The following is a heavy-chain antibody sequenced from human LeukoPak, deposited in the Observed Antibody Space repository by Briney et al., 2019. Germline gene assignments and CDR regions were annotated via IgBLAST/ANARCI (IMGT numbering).Heavy chain of an antibody. Sequence: GESLKVSCEGSGYSFSNYWLGWVRQMPGKSLEWMGIIYPGDSDTRYSPSFQGQVTISADKSISTAYLQWSSLKASDTAMYYCARVDYYDRSGYFDYWGQGTQVTVSS. CDR2: IYPGDSDT. CDR3: ARVDYYDRSGYFDY. D-gene: IGHD3-22*01. CDR1: GYSFSNYW. J-gene: IGHJ4*02. V-gene: IGHV5-51*01.